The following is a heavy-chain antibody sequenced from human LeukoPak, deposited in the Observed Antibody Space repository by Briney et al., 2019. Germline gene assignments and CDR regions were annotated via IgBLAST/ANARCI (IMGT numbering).Heavy chain of an antibody. J-gene: IGHJ4*02. Sequence: GGSLRLSCAASRFTFSSYAMSWVRQAPGKGLEWVSAISGSGGSTYYADSVKGRFTISRDNSKNTLYLQMNSLRAEDTAVYYCARGADSGYSSDNWGQGTVVSVSS. CDR1: RFTFSSYA. CDR3: ARGADSGYSSDN. CDR2: ISGSGGST. V-gene: IGHV3-23*01. D-gene: IGHD3-9*01.